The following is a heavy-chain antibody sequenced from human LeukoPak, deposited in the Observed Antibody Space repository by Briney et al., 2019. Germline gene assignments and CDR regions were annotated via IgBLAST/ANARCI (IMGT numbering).Heavy chain of an antibody. V-gene: IGHV3-15*01. CDR2: IKSKTDGGTT. J-gene: IGHJ4*02. CDR3: TTEATYCSSTSCPRGAIDY. Sequence: GGSLRLSCAASGFTFRNAWMSWVRQAPGKGLEWVGLIKSKTDGGTTDYAAPVKGRFTISRDDSKNTLFLQVNGLKTEDTAVYYCTTEATYCSSTSCPRGAIDYWGQGTLVTVSS. CDR1: GFTFRNAW. D-gene: IGHD2-2*01.